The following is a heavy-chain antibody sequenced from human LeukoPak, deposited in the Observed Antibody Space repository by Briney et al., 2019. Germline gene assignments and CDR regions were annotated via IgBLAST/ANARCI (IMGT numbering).Heavy chain of an antibody. CDR3: ASWSERYGGYFDY. J-gene: IGHJ4*02. D-gene: IGHD3-10*01. CDR2: INWNGGRT. CDR1: GFTFDDYG. V-gene: IGHV3-20*04. Sequence: PGGSLRLSCAASGFTFDDYGMSWVRQAPGKGLEWVSGINWNGGRTGYADSVRGRFTISRDNAKNSLYLKMNSLRAEDTAVYYCASWSERYGGYFDYWGQGTLVTVSS.